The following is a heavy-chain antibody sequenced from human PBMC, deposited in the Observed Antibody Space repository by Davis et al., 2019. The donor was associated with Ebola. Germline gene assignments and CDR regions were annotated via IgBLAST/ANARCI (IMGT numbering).Heavy chain of an antibody. CDR3: ARGGYCSSTSCYGYYYYGMDV. J-gene: IGHJ6*02. V-gene: IGHV4-59*12. D-gene: IGHD2-2*01. Sequence: SETLSLTCTVSGGSISSYYWSWIRQPPGKGLEWIGEIYHSGSTNYNPSLKSRVTISVDKSKNQFSLKLSSVTAADTAVYYCARGGYCSSTSCYGYYYYGMDVWGQGTTVTVSS. CDR2: IYHSGST. CDR1: GGSISSYY.